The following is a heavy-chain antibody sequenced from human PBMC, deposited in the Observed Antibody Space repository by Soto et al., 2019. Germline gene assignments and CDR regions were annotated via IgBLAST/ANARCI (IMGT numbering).Heavy chain of an antibody. D-gene: IGHD6-25*01. CDR2: IYFTGNT. V-gene: IGHV4-39*01. CDR1: GGSITSSSHF. J-gene: IGHJ5*02. Sequence: SETLSLTCTVSGGSITSSSHFWGWVRQPPWKGLEWIGTIYFTGNTYYTPSLKSRLTMSIDTSKNEFSLSLNSVTAADTAVYYCAGQTFTIAAASYGRSNWFDPWGPGXLVTVYS. CDR3: AGQTFTIAAASYGRSNWFDP.